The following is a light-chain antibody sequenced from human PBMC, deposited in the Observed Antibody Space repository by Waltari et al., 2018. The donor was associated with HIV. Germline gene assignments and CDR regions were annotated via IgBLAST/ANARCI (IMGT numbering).Light chain of an antibody. CDR3: QSYDSSLSGYV. V-gene: IGLV1-40*01. Sequence: QSVLTQPPSVSGAPGQRVTISCTGSSPNIRAGYDVHWYQQLPGTAPKLLIYGNSSRPSGFPDRFAGSKSVTSASLAITVLQAEDEADYYCQSYDSSLSGYVFGGGTKLTVL. J-gene: IGLJ2*01. CDR1: SPNIRAGYD. CDR2: GNS.